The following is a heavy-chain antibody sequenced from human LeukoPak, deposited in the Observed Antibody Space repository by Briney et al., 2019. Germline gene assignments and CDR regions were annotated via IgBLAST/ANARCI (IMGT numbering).Heavy chain of an antibody. J-gene: IGHJ4*02. CDR3: ARTEKYFGSGSYDC. V-gene: IGHV3-48*03. Sequence: GRSLRLSCAASGFTFSSYEMNWVRQAPGKGLEWVSYISSSGSTIYYADSVKGRFTISRDNAKNSLYLQMNSLRAEDTAMYYCARTEKYFGSGSYDCWGQGTLVTVSS. CDR1: GFTFSSYE. D-gene: IGHD3-10*01. CDR2: ISSSGSTI.